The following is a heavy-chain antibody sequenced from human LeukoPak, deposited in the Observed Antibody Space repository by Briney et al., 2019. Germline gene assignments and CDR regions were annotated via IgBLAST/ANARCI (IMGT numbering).Heavy chain of an antibody. CDR1: GFTVSSNS. V-gene: IGHV3-53*01. CDR3: AKERKTTMDQGFDY. J-gene: IGHJ4*02. D-gene: IGHD5-18*01. CDR2: IYSDNT. Sequence: PGGSLRFSCTVSGFTVSSNSMSWVRQAPGKGLEWVSFIYSDNTHYSDSVKGRFTISRDNSKNTLYLQMNSLRAEDTAVYYCAKERKTTMDQGFDYWGQGTLVTVSS.